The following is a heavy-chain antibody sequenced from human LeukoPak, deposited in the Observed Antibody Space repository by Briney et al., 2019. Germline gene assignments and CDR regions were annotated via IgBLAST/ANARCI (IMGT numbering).Heavy chain of an antibody. CDR3: AKKHDYYGSGSSGPFDY. J-gene: IGHJ4*02. D-gene: IGHD3-10*01. Sequence: SGGSLRLSCAASGFTFSSYAMSWVRQAPGKGLEWVSAISGGGGRTYYADSVKGRFTISRDNSKNTLYLQMNSLRAEDTAVYYCAKKHDYYGSGSSGPFDYWGQGTLVTVSS. CDR1: GFTFSSYA. V-gene: IGHV3-23*01. CDR2: ISGGGGRT.